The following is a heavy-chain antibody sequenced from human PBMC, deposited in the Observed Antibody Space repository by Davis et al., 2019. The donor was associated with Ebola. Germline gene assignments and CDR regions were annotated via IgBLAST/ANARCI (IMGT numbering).Heavy chain of an antibody. D-gene: IGHD3-3*01. V-gene: IGHV4-34*01. J-gene: IGHJ4*02. Sequence: PGGSLRLSCAVYGGSFSGYYWSWIRQPPGKGLEWIGEINHSGSTNYNPSLKSRVTISVDTSKNQFSLKLSSVTAADTAVYYCASGAPYDFWSGYYLYWGQGTLVTVSS. CDR1: GGSFSGYY. CDR2: INHSGST. CDR3: ASGAPYDFWSGYYLY.